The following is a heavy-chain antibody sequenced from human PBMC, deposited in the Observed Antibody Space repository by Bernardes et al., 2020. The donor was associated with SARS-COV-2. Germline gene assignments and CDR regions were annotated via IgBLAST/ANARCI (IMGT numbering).Heavy chain of an antibody. Sequence: GGSLRLSCVASAFRFSDYNMNWVRQTPGKGLEWVSSISRTSDNIYYVDSVKGRFTISRDNAKNSLYLQMNSLRVEDSAVYYCARGEWYYYDSSAPNDFDTWGQGTKVTISS. J-gene: IGHJ3*02. D-gene: IGHD3-22*01. CDR2: ISRTSDNI. CDR3: ARGEWYYYDSSAPNDFDT. CDR1: AFRFSDYN. V-gene: IGHV3-21*01.